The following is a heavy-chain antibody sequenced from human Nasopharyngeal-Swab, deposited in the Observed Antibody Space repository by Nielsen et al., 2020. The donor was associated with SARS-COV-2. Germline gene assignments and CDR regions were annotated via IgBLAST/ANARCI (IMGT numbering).Heavy chain of an antibody. J-gene: IGHJ3*01. Sequence: SETLSLTCTVSGGSISDYYWSWIRQPPGKGLEWVGYIYYSGTTNYNPSLESRVTISIDMSKNQFSLKLYSVTAADTAVYYCARYHNWGGDAFDLWGQGTMVTVSS. D-gene: IGHD1-1*01. V-gene: IGHV4-59*08. CDR1: GGSISDYY. CDR2: IYYSGTT. CDR3: ARYHNWGGDAFDL.